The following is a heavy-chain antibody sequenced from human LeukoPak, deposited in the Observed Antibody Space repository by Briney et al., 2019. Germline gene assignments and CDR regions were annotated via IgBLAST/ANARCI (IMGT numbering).Heavy chain of an antibody. Sequence: GGSLRLSCAASGFTFSSYAMSWVRQAPGKGLEWISAISGSGGSTYHADSVKGRFTISRDNSKNTLYLQMNNLRADDTAVYYCAKADSSGRVTDFDYWGQGTLVTVSS. J-gene: IGHJ4*02. D-gene: IGHD3-10*01. CDR3: AKADSSGRVTDFDY. CDR2: ISGSGGST. V-gene: IGHV3-23*01. CDR1: GFTFSSYA.